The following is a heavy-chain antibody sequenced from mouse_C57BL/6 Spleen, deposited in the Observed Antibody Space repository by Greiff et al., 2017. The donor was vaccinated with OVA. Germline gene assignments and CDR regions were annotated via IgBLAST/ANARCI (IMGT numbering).Heavy chain of an antibody. CDR2: IYPGDGDT. J-gene: IGHJ3*01. V-gene: IGHV1-82*01. CDR1: GYAFSSSW. Sequence: QVQLQQSGPELVKPGASVKISCKASGYAFSSSWMNWVKQRPGKGLEWIGRIYPGDGDTNYNGKFKGKATLTADKSSSTAYMQLSSLTSEDSAVYFCARTMVTTGVADWGKGTLVTVSA. CDR3: ARTMVTTGVAD. D-gene: IGHD2-2*01.